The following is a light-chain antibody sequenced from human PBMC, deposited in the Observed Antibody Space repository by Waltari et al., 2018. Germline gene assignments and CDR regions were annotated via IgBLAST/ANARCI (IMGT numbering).Light chain of an antibody. CDR2: YDR. Sequence: SYVVTQPPSVSVAPGETATITCGGDNIGTYSVHWYQQKAGQAPVLVIFYDRDRPPGIPDRFSGCNSGNTATLTISRVEAGDEARYYCHVWHPHVDPGVFGTGTEVTVL. V-gene: IGLV3-21*04. J-gene: IGLJ1*01. CDR3: HVWHPHVDPGV. CDR1: NIGTYS.